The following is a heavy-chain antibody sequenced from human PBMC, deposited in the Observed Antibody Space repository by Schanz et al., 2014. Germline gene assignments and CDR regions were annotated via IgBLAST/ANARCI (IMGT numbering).Heavy chain of an antibody. Sequence: QVQLVQSGGEMKKPGASVKVSCKASGYTFTDYGLSWVRQAPGQGLEWMGRVIPILGVTHYAQKFQGRVTITADKSTTTAYMELNSLTSEDTAVYYCARVSMEFERGKSYYYYMDVWGRGTTVTVSS. J-gene: IGHJ6*03. CDR3: ARVSMEFERGKSYYYYMDV. V-gene: IGHV1-69*04. CDR1: GYTFTDYG. CDR2: VIPILGVT. D-gene: IGHD3-10*01.